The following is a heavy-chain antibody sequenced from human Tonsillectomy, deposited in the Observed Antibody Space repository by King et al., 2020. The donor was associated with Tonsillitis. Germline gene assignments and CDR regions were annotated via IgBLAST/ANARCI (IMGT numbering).Heavy chain of an antibody. CDR3: ARDCDFWSGYYLYYGMDV. J-gene: IGHJ6*02. V-gene: IGHV4-4*07. CDR2: IYTSGST. CDR1: GGSISSYY. D-gene: IGHD3-3*01. Sequence: QLQESGPGLVKPSETLSLTCTVSGGSISSYYWSWIRQPAGKGLEWIGRIYTSGSTNYNPSLKSRFTMSVDTSKNQFSLKLSSVTAADTAVYYCARDCDFWSGYYLYYGMDVWGQGTTVTVSS.